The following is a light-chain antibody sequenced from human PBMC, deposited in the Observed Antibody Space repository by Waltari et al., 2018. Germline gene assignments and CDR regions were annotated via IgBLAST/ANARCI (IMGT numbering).Light chain of an antibody. Sequence: EIGMTQSPATLPVSPGERATLSCRASQNVYTNLAWYQQKPGQAPRLLIYGASTRATDIPARFSGSGSGTEFTLTISSLESEEFAIFYCQQYMNWPRTFGQGTKVEIK. J-gene: IGKJ1*01. CDR1: QNVYTN. CDR2: GAS. V-gene: IGKV3-15*01. CDR3: QQYMNWPRT.